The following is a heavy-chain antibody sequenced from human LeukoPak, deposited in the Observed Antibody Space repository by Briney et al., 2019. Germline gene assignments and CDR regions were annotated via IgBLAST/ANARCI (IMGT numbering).Heavy chain of an antibody. V-gene: IGHV4-61*02. J-gene: IGHJ4*02. CDR1: GGSISSGSYY. CDR3: ASGGFGGILVY. Sequence: SQTLSLTCTVSGGSISSGSYYWSWIRQPAGKGLEWIGRIYTSGSTNYNPSLKSRVTISVDTSKNQFSLKLSSVTAADTAVYYCASGGFGGILVYWGQGTLVTVSS. CDR2: IYTSGST. D-gene: IGHD3-10*01.